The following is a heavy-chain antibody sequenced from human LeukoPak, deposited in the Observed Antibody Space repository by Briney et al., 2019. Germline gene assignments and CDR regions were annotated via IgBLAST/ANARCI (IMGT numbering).Heavy chain of an antibody. V-gene: IGHV1-2*06. CDR3: ARDYCSSTSCLFDY. CDR2: INPNSGDT. Sequence: ASVKVSCKTYGYTFTGYHMHWVRQAPGQGLEWMGRINPNSGDTNYAQKFQGRVTMTRDTSISTAYMELSRLTSDDTAMYYCARDYCSSTSCLFDYWGQGTLVTVSS. D-gene: IGHD2-2*01. CDR1: GYTFTGYH. J-gene: IGHJ4*02.